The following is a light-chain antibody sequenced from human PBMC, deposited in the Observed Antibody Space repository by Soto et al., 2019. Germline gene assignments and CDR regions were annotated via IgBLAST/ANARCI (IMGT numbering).Light chain of an antibody. CDR2: SNN. CDR1: SSNIGSHT. Sequence: QSVLTQPPSASGTPGQRITISCSGSSSNIGSHTVNWHQQVPGTAPKLLIYSNNDRPSGVPDRFSGSKSCTSASLAISGLQSGDEADYYCAAWDDSLNGVIFGGGTKLTVL. CDR3: AAWDDSLNGVI. V-gene: IGLV1-44*01. J-gene: IGLJ2*01.